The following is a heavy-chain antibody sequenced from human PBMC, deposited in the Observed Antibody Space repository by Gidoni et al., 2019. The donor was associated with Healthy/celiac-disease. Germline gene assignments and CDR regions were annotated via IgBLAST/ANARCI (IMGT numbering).Heavy chain of an antibody. V-gene: IGHV4-34*01. CDR1: GGSFSGYY. Sequence: QVQVQQWGAGLLKPSETVSLTCAVYGGSFSGYYWRWIRQTPGKGLEWIGEINHSGSTNSNPSLKSRVTISVDTSKNQFSLKLSSVTAADTAVYYCARGLEVCSSTSCYVSDAFDIWGQGTMVTVSA. D-gene: IGHD2-2*01. CDR2: INHSGST. CDR3: ARGLEVCSSTSCYVSDAFDI. J-gene: IGHJ3*02.